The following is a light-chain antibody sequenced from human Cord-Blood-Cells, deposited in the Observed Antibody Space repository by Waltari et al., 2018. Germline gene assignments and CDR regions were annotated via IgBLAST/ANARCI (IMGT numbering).Light chain of an antibody. CDR1: QSVSSSY. CDR2: GAS. CDR3: QQYGSSPWT. J-gene: IGKJ1*01. Sequence: EIVLTQSPGTLSLSPGERATLSCRASQSVSSSYLAWYQQKPCQAPRLLIYGASSRATCIPDRFSGSGSGTDFTLTISRLEPEDFAVYYCQQYGSSPWTFGQGTKVEIK. V-gene: IGKV3-20*01.